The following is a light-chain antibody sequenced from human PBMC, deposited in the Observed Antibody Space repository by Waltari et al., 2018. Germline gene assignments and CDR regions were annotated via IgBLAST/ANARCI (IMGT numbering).Light chain of an antibody. CDR1: QSISAW. V-gene: IGKV1-5*01. CDR2: DAS. CDR3: HQYTNFPLT. J-gene: IGKJ4*01. Sequence: DIQMTQSPSTLSASVGDRVTITCRASQSISAWLAWYQLRPGKAPKLLISDASILERGVPSRFSGSGSGTEFTLTINSLQPDDFATYYCHQYTNFPLTFGGGTKVEIK.